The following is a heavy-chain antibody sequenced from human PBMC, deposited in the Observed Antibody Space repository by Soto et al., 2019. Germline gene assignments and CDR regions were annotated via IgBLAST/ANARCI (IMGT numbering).Heavy chain of an antibody. CDR1: GYTFTSYD. CDR3: ARWPVGYYYCGMDV. D-gene: IGHD3-3*01. CDR2: MNPNSGNT. J-gene: IGHJ6*02. Sequence: QVQLVQSGAEVKKPGASVKVSCKASGYTFTSYDINWVRQATGQGLEWMGWMNPNSGNTGYAQKFQGRVTMTRNTSISTAYTELSSLRSEDTAVYYCARWPVGYYYCGMDVWGQGTTVTVSS. V-gene: IGHV1-8*01.